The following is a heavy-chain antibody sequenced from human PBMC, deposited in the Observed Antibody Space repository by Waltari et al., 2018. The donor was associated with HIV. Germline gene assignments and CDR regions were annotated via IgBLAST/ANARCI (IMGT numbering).Heavy chain of an antibody. CDR3: ARARVYYYDSSALFDY. CDR2: IYYSGRT. Sequence: QVQLQESGPGLVKPSQTLSLTCTVSGGAISSGGYYWSWIRQHPGRGLEWIGYIYYSGRTYYNPSLKSRVTISVDTSKNQFSLKLSSVTAADTAVYYCARARVYYYDSSALFDYWGQGTLVTVSS. V-gene: IGHV4-31*03. J-gene: IGHJ4*02. D-gene: IGHD3-22*01. CDR1: GGAISSGGYY.